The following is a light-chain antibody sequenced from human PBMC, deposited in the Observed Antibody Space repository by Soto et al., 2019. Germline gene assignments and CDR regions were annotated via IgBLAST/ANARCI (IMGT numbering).Light chain of an antibody. CDR2: SNN. J-gene: IGLJ3*02. Sequence: QSVVTQPPSASGTPGQRVTISCSGSSSNIGNNYVFWYQHLPGTAPKLLIYSNNQRPSGVPDRFSGSKSGTSASLAISGLRSEDEAYYYCATWDVSLSGHWVFGGGTKVTVL. CDR1: SSNIGNNY. V-gene: IGLV1-47*01. CDR3: ATWDVSLSGHWV.